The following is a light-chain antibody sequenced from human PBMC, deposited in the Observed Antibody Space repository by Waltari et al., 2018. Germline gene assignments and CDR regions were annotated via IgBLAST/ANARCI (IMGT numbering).Light chain of an antibody. CDR3: HVWHPHVDPGV. J-gene: IGLJ1*01. Sequence: SYVVTQPPSVSVAPGDTAANTRGGDNIGTYSMQWYHQKADQAPVFVIFYDSDRPSWIPDRFSGSNSGNTATLTIISVEAGDEARYYCHVWHPHVDPGVFGTGTEVTVL. CDR2: YDS. V-gene: IGLV3-21*04. CDR1: NIGTYS.